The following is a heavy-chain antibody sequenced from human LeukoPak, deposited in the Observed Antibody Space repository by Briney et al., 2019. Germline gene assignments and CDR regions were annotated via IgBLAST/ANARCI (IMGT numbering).Heavy chain of an antibody. D-gene: IGHD6-6*01. CDR2: INPSGGST. V-gene: IGHV1-46*01. CDR3: AREGPYSDSSRSRFDY. Sequence: ASVKVSCKASGYTFTNYYIHWVRQAPGQGLEWTGIINPSGGSTSYAQKFQGRVTMTRDTSTSTVYMELSSLRSEDTAVYYCAREGPYSDSSRSRFDYWGQGTLVTVSA. J-gene: IGHJ4*02. CDR1: GYTFTNYY.